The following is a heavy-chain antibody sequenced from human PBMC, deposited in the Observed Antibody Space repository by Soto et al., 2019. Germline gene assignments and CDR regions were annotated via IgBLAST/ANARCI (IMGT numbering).Heavy chain of an antibody. CDR2: ISAYNGKT. Sequence: QVQLVQSGSEVKKPGASVKVSCKASGYTFTSYGIRWVRQAPGQGLEWMGWISAYNGKTNYAQKLQGRVTMTTDTSTSISYMELRSLRSDDTAVYYCARDAYSGYEHMWDYWGQGTLVTVAS. CDR1: GYTFTSYG. CDR3: ARDAYSGYEHMWDY. J-gene: IGHJ4*02. V-gene: IGHV1-18*01. D-gene: IGHD5-12*01.